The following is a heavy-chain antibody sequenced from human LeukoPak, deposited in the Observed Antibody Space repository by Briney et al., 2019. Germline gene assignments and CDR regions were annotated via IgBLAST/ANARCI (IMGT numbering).Heavy chain of an antibody. V-gene: IGHV1-69*06. D-gene: IGHD3-9*01. J-gene: IGHJ6*04. CDR3: ASSSILRYFDWLFNSMDV. CDR2: IIPIFGTA. Sequence: ASVKVSCKASGGTFSSYASSWVRQAPGQGLEWMGGIIPIFGTANYAQKFQGRVTITADKSTSTAYMELSSLRSGDTAVYYCASSSILRYFDWLFNSMDVWGKGTTATVSS. CDR1: GGTFSSYA.